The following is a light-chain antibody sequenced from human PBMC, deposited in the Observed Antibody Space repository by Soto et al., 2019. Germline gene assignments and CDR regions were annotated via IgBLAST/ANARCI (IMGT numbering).Light chain of an antibody. Sequence: QSALTQPASVSGSPGQSITISCTGTSGDVGAYNFVSWYQQHPDKAPKLIIYHVSDRPSGFSSRFSGSKSGNSASLTISGLHAEDEADYYCSSYAGSDTFVFGTGTKLTVL. CDR2: HVS. CDR1: SGDVGAYNF. V-gene: IGLV2-14*03. CDR3: SSYAGSDTFV. J-gene: IGLJ1*01.